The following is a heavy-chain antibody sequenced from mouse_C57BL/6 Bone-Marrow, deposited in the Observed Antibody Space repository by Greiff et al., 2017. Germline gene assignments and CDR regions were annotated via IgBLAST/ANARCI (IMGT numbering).Heavy chain of an antibody. D-gene: IGHD1-2*01. Sequence: VQLQQSGAELARPGASVKMSCKASGYTFTSSTMHWVKQRPGQGLEWIGYINPSSGYTKYNQKFKDKATLTADKSSSTAYMQMSSLTSEDSADYYCARALHPYWGQGTTLTVSS. CDR2: INPSSGYT. CDR3: ARALHPY. CDR1: GYTFTSST. V-gene: IGHV1-4*01. J-gene: IGHJ2*01.